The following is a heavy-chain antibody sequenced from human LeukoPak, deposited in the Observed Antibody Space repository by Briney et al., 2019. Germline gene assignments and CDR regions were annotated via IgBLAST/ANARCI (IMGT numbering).Heavy chain of an antibody. CDR3: AKEGKQQLAKHYYYYYYMDV. D-gene: IGHD6-13*01. J-gene: IGHJ6*03. V-gene: IGHV3-7*01. Sequence: PGGSLRLSCVASGFTFSRHWMAWVRQAPGKGLEWVANIKKDGREIYYMDSVKGRFTISRDNAKNSLYLQMNSLRAEDTAVYYCAKEGKQQLAKHYYYYYYMDVWGKGTTVTVSS. CDR1: GFTFSRHW. CDR2: IKKDGREI.